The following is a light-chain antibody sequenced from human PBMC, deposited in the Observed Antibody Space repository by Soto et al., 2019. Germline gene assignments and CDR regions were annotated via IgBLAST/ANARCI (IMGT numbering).Light chain of an antibody. CDR1: SSDVGAYDY. J-gene: IGLJ3*02. CDR3: ISYTTSSTWV. V-gene: IGLV2-14*01. Sequence: QSALTQPASVSGSPGQSITISCTGTSSDVGAYDYVSWYQQHPGKAPKLMIYDVNDRPSGVSDRFSGSKSGKTASLTISGLQAEDEAEYYCISYTTSSTWVFGGGTKLTVL. CDR2: DVN.